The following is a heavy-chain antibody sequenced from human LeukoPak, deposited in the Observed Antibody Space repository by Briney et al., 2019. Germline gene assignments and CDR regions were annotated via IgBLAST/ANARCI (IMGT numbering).Heavy chain of an antibody. J-gene: IGHJ4*02. V-gene: IGHV3-23*01. CDR3: APQGDGYNSPFDY. CDR2: ISGSGGST. Sequence: GGSLRLSCAASGFTFSTYGMNWVRQAPGKGLEWVSAISGSGGSTHYADSVKGRFTISRDNSKNTLYVQMNSLRAEDTAVYYCAPQGDGYNSPFDYWGQGTLVTVSS. D-gene: IGHD5-24*01. CDR1: GFTFSTYG.